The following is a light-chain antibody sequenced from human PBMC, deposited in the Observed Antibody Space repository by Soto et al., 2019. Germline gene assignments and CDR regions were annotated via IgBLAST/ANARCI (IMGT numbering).Light chain of an antibody. J-gene: IGKJ4*01. CDR1: QSVSSNS. CDR3: QQYGSSPLT. V-gene: IGKV3-20*01. CDR2: GAS. Sequence: EIVLTQSPGTLSLSPGEGDTLSCRASQSVSSNSLAWYQQKPGQAPRLLIYGASTRATGIPDRFSGSGSGTDFTLTINRLEPEDFAVYYCQQYGSSPLTFVGGTKVEIK.